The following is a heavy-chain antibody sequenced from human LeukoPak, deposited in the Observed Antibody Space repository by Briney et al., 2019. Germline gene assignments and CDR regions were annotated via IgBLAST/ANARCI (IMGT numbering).Heavy chain of an antibody. CDR1: GGSISSDSYY. V-gene: IGHV4-39*01. Sequence: PSETLSLTCTVSGGSISSDSYYWGWIRQPPGKGLEWIGSIYYSGSTYYNPSLKSRVTISVDTSKNQFSLKLTSVIAADTSMYYCVRRAYGSGSYPADYWGQGTLVTVSS. D-gene: IGHD3-10*01. CDR2: IYYSGST. CDR3: VRRAYGSGSYPADY. J-gene: IGHJ4*02.